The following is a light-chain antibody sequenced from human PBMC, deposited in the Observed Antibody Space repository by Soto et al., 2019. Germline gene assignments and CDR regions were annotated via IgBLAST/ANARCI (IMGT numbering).Light chain of an antibody. CDR3: SSYGGSNNLV. CDR1: SSDIGGYNY. Sequence: QSALTQPPSASGSPGQSVTISCAGTSSDIGGYNYVSWFQQHPGKAPKLMIYEVTKRPSGVPGRFSGSKSGNTASLTVSGLQAEDEDDYYCSSYGGSNNLVFGTGTKLTVL. CDR2: EVT. V-gene: IGLV2-8*01. J-gene: IGLJ1*01.